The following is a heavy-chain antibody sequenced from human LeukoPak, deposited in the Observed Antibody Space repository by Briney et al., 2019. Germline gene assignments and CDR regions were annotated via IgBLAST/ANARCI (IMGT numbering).Heavy chain of an antibody. J-gene: IGHJ3*01. CDR2: IIPNSGGT. Sequence: ASVKVSCEASGYTFTGYYMHWVRQAPGQGLEWMGWIIPNSGGTNYAQNFQGRVSMTRDTSITTAYMELSRLRSDDTAVYYCARGLPAPEGLHAFDVWGQGTMVTVSS. CDR3: ARGLPAPEGLHAFDV. CDR1: GYTFTGYY. D-gene: IGHD2-2*01. V-gene: IGHV1-2*02.